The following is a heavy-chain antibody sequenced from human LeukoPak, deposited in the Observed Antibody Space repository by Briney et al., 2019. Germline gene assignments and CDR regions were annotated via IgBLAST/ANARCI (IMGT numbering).Heavy chain of an antibody. D-gene: IGHD3-10*01. CDR1: GGSISSGSYY. J-gene: IGHJ3*02. CDR3: ARSDGYGLVGI. V-gene: IGHV4-61*02. Sequence: SETLSLTCTVSGGSISSGSYYWSWIRQPAGKGLEWIGRIYTSGSTNYNPSLKSRVTISVDTSKNQFSLTLSSVTAADTAVYYCARSDGYGLVGIWGQGTMVTVSS. CDR2: IYTSGST.